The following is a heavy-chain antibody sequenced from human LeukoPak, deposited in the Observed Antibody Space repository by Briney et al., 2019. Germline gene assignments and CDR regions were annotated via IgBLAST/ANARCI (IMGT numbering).Heavy chain of an antibody. J-gene: IGHJ4*02. CDR1: GFTFSSYA. Sequence: PGGSLRLSCAASGFTFSSYAMHWVRQAPGKGLEWVAVISYDGSNKYYADSVKGRFTISRDNSKNTLYLQMNSRRAEDTAVYYCASSQWLEGYYFDYWGQGTLVTVSS. CDR3: ASSQWLEGYYFDY. V-gene: IGHV3-30-3*01. D-gene: IGHD6-19*01. CDR2: ISYDGSNK.